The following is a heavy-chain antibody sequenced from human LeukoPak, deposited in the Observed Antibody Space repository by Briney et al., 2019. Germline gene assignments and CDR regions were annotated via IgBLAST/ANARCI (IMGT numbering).Heavy chain of an antibody. CDR3: ARTLRPLGLGYCSSTSCYDGLDY. D-gene: IGHD2-2*01. J-gene: IGHJ4*02. CDR2: IIPIFGTA. Sequence: SVKVSCKASGGTFSSYAISWVRQAPGQGLEWMGGIIPIFGTANYAQKFQGRVTITADESTSTAYMELSSLSSEDTAVYYCARTLRPLGLGYCSSTSCYDGLDYWGQGTLVTVSS. CDR1: GGTFSSYA. V-gene: IGHV1-69*13.